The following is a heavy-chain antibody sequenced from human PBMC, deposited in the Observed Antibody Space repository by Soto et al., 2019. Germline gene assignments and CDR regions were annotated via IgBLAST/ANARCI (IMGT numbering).Heavy chain of an antibody. Sequence: PGGSLRLSCAASGFTFSSYEMNWVRQAPGKGLEWVSYISSSGSTIYYADSVKGRFTISRDNAKNSLYLQMNSLRAEDAAVYYCARERGSFYSNYVYYGMDVWGQGTTVTVSS. V-gene: IGHV3-48*03. D-gene: IGHD4-4*01. CDR1: GFTFSSYE. CDR2: ISSSGSTI. J-gene: IGHJ6*02. CDR3: ARERGSFYSNYVYYGMDV.